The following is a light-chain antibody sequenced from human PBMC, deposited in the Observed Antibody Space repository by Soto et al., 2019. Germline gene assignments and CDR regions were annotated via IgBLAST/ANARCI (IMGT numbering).Light chain of an antibody. CDR2: AAS. Sequence: IQLTQSPSSLSASVGDRVTITCRASQGISSYLAWYQQKPGKAPKLLIYAASTLQSGVPSRFSGSGSGTDFTLTISSLQSEDFATYYCQQYYSYPRTFGQGTKVDIK. CDR3: QQYYSYPRT. V-gene: IGKV1-9*01. J-gene: IGKJ1*01. CDR1: QGISSY.